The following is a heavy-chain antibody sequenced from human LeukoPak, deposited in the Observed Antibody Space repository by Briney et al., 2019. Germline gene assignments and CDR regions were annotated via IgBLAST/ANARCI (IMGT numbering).Heavy chain of an antibody. D-gene: IGHD2-2*01. CDR1: GGTFSSYA. J-gene: IGHJ6*03. Sequence: EASVKVSCEASGGTFSSYAISWVRQAPGQGLEWMGGIIPIFGTANYAQKFQGRVTITTDESTSTAYMELSSLRSEDTAVYYCASKAVPAAIQPGYYYYYYMDVWGKGTTVTVSS. V-gene: IGHV1-69*05. CDR2: IIPIFGTA. CDR3: ASKAVPAAIQPGYYYYYYMDV.